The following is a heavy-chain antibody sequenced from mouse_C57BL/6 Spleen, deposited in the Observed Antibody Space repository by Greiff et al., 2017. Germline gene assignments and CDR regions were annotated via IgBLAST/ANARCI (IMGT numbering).Heavy chain of an antibody. Sequence: EVQLQQSGPELVKPGASVKMSCKASGYTFTDYNMHWVKQSHGKSLEWIGDINPNNGGTSYNQKFKGKATWTVNKSSSTAYIELRSLTSEDSAVYYCARSAYYFYAMGYWGQGASVTVSS. CDR1: GYTFTDYN. CDR2: INPNNGGT. D-gene: IGHD2-10*01. V-gene: IGHV1-22*01. CDR3: ARSAYYFYAMGY. J-gene: IGHJ4*01.